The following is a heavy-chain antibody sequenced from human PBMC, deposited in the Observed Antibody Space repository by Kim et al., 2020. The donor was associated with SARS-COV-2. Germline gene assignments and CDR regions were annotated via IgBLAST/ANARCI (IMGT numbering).Heavy chain of an antibody. V-gene: IGHV1-46*01. CDR2: INPSGGST. J-gene: IGHJ6*02. CDR1: GYTFTSYY. D-gene: IGHD5-12*01. CDR3: ARDRRGAADGYNFYGMDV. Sequence: ASVKVSCKASGYTFTSYYMHWVRQAPGQGLEWMGIINPSGGSTSYAQKFQGRVTMTRDTSTSTVYMELSSLRSEDTAVYYCARDRRGAADGYNFYGMDVWGQGTTVTVSS.